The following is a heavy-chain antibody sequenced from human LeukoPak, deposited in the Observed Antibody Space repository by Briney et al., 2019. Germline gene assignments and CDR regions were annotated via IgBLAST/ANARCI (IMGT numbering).Heavy chain of an antibody. CDR3: ARSLAVAAYSYYYYLDV. J-gene: IGHJ6*03. V-gene: IGHV4-59*01. CDR2: IYSSGSS. D-gene: IGHD6-19*01. Sequence: RPSETLSLTCTVSAGSISGYYWSWIRQPPGKGLEWIAYIYSSGSSNYNPSLKSRVTISVDTSKNQFSLRLNSVTAADTAVYFCARSLAVAAYSYYYYLDVWGTGTTVAVSS. CDR1: AGSISGYY.